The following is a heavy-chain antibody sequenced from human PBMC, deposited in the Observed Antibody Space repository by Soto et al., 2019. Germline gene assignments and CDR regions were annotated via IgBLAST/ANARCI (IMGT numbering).Heavy chain of an antibody. CDR3: AKDRTIASRTFDS. V-gene: IGHV3-23*01. CDR1: GFTFSDHG. CDR2: ISGSVGST. J-gene: IGHJ4*02. D-gene: IGHD6-6*01. Sequence: GGSLRLSCTASGFTFSDHGMHWVRQAPGKGLEWVASISGSVGSTFYADSVKGRFTISRDNYLNTLDLQMNSLRAEDTAVYYCAKDRTIASRTFDSWGQGALATVSS.